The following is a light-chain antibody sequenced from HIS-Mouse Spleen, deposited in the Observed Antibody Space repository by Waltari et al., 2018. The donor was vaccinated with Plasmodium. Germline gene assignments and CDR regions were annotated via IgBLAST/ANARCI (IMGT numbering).Light chain of an antibody. CDR3: YSTDSSGNHRV. Sequence: SYELTQPPSVSVSPGPTARITCPGAALPKKYAYWYQQKSGQAPVLVIYEESKRPSGIPERFSGSSSGTMATLTISGAQVEDEADYYCYSTDSSGNHRVFGGGTKLTVL. J-gene: IGLJ3*02. CDR2: EES. V-gene: IGLV3-10*01. CDR1: ALPKKY.